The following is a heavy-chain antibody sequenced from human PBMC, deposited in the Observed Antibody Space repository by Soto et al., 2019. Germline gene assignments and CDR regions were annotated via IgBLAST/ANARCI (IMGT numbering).Heavy chain of an antibody. CDR1: GGSFSGFY. J-gene: IGHJ4*02. CDR2: INHSGST. V-gene: IGHV4-34*01. D-gene: IGHD1-26*01. CDR3: ASSPPTVCLRVGYYFDY. Sequence: QVHLQQWGAGLLKPSETLSLTCAVYGGSFSGFYWSWIRQPPGKGLEWIGEINHSGSTNYNPSLKSRVTISVDTSKNQFSLKLTSATAAETAVYYCASSPPTVCLRVGYYFDYWGQGTLVTDPS.